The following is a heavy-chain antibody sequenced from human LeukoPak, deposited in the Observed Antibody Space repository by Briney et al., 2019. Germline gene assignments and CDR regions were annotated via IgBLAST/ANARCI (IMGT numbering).Heavy chain of an antibody. V-gene: IGHV1-2*02. D-gene: IGHD6-6*01. CDR3: ARGLSIAARLCYGY. CDR2: INPNSGGT. Sequence: RASVKVSCKASGYTFTGYYMHWVRQAPGQGLEWMGWINPNSGGTNYAQKFQGRVTMTRDTSISTAYMELSRLRSDDTAVYYCARGLSIAARLCYGYWGQGTLVTVSS. J-gene: IGHJ4*02. CDR1: GYTFTGYY.